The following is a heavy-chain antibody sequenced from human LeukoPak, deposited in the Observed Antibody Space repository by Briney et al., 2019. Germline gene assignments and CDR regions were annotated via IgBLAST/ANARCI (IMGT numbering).Heavy chain of an antibody. CDR2: ITHSGFT. D-gene: IGHD4-23*01. J-gene: IGHJ4*02. Sequence: PSETLSLTCNVSGGSISRYYWSWIRQPPGQGLEWIGYITHSGFTSYNPSLKGRVTISVDTSKNQFSLRLTSVTAADTAVYYCARNYAAVGGFFSYYFQFWGMGALVTVSS. CDR1: GGSISRYY. CDR3: ARNYAAVGGFFSYYFQF. V-gene: IGHV4-59*08.